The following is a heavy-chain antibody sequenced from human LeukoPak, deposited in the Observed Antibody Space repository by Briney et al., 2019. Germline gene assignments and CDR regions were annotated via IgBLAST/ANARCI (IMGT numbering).Heavy chain of an antibody. CDR3: ARGEREYEWLSYKNFDY. CDR1: GYTFTSYG. D-gene: IGHD2-8*01. Sequence: GASVKVSCKASGYTFTSYGISWVRQAPGQGLEWMGWVSAYNGNTNYAQKLQGRVTMTTDTSTSTDYMELRSLRSDDTAVYYCARGEREYEWLSYKNFDYWGQGTLVTVSS. CDR2: VSAYNGNT. V-gene: IGHV1-18*01. J-gene: IGHJ4*02.